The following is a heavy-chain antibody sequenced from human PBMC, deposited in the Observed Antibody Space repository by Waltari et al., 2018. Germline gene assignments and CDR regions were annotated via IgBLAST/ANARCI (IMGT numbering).Heavy chain of an antibody. J-gene: IGHJ4*02. V-gene: IGHV4-38-2*02. D-gene: IGHD2-2*01. CDR3: AADIVVVPAAMAPIDY. CDR1: GYSISSGYY. Sequence: QVQLQESGPGLVKPSETLSLTCTVSGYSISSGYYWGWIRQPPGKGLEWIGSIYHSGSPYYNPSLKSRVTISVDTSKNQFSLKLSSVTAADTAVYYCAADIVVVPAAMAPIDYWGQGTLVTVSS. CDR2: IYHSGSP.